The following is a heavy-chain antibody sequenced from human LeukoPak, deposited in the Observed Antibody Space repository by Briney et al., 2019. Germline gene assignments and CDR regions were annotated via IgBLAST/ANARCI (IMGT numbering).Heavy chain of an antibody. CDR2: ISIDGHVE. CDR3: ARDTLNGPFVISLDY. V-gene: IGHV3-48*03. D-gene: IGHD3-9*01. J-gene: IGHJ4*02. CDR1: GFSFSSYE. Sequence: LTGGSLRLSCAASGFSFSSYEMNWVRQAPGKGLEWVSHISIDGHVETYVDSVRGRFTMSRDNAKNFLFLQMNGLRAEDTAVYYCARDTLNGPFVISLDYWGQGALVTVSS.